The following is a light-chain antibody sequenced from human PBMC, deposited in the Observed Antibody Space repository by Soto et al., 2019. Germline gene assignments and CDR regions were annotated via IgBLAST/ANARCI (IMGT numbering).Light chain of an antibody. CDR3: SSYTSSSILYVV. J-gene: IGLJ2*01. CDR2: DVS. V-gene: IGLV2-14*01. Sequence: QSALTQPASVSGSPGQSITISRTGTSSDVGGYNYVSWYQQHPGKAPKLMIYDVSNRPSGVSNRFSGSKSGNTASLTISGLQAEDEADYYCSSYTSSSILYVVFGGGTKLTVL. CDR1: SSDVGGYNY.